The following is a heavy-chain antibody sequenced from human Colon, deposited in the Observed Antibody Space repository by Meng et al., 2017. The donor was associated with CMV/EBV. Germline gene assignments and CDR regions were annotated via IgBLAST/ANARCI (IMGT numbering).Heavy chain of an antibody. CDR1: GGFITSYY. V-gene: IGHV4-59*01. CDR3: ATGGTNWFDP. CDR2: FYYSGST. D-gene: IGHD3-16*01. Sequence: QETGRGLVKPSWNLSLTCTGAGGFITSYYFGGIRQPRGKGLEWIGYFYYSGSTNYNPALKSRVTITVDTSKNQLSLKLSSVTAADTAVYYCATGGTNWFDPWGQGTLVTVSS. J-gene: IGHJ5*02.